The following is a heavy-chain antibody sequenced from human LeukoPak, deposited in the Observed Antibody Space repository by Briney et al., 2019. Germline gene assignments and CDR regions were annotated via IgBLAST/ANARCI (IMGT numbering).Heavy chain of an antibody. Sequence: ASVKVSCKASGGTFSSYAISWVRQAPGQGLEWMGRIIPILGIANYAQKFQGRVTITADKSTSTAYMELSSLRSEDTAVYYCATVPSGHSGSYVEGDYWGQGTLVTVSS. J-gene: IGHJ4*02. D-gene: IGHD1-26*01. CDR3: ATVPSGHSGSYVEGDY. V-gene: IGHV1-69*04. CDR2: IIPILGIA. CDR1: GGTFSSYA.